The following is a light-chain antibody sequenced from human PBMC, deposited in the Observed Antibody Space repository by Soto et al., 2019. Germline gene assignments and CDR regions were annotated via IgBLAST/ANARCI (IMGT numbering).Light chain of an antibody. J-gene: IGKJ3*01. Sequence: DIQMTQSPSSLSASVGDRVTITSQASQDISNYLNWYQQKPGKAPELLIYDASNLETGVPSRFSGSGSGTDFTFTISSLQPEDFATYYCQQYDDVPPTFGPGTKVDF. CDR1: QDISNY. V-gene: IGKV1-33*01. CDR2: DAS. CDR3: QQYDDVPPT.